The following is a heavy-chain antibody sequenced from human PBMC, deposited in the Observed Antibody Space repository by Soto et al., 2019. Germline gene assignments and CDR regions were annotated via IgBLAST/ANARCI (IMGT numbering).Heavy chain of an antibody. CDR3: AKRRGGTYLLDN. D-gene: IGHD1-26*01. CDR2: ISANTLGT. CDR1: EISFSAYA. Sequence: GGSLRLSCAASEISFSAYAMGWVRQTPGKGLEWVSGISANTLGTYYADSVKGRFTVSRDNSNNILYLQMNFLRAEDTALYYCAKRRGGTYLLDNWGQGTLVTVSS. J-gene: IGHJ4*02. V-gene: IGHV3-23*01.